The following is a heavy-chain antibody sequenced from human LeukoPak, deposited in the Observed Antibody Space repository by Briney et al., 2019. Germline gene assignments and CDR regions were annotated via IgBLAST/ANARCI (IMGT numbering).Heavy chain of an antibody. CDR3: ARIPGYDFWSGYWYYYMDV. J-gene: IGHJ6*03. CDR1: GFTFSSYG. Sequence: PGGSLRLSCAASGFTFSSYGMHWVHQAPGKGLEWVAFIRYDGSNKYYADSVKGRFTISRDNSKNTLYLQMNSLRAEDTAVYYCARIPGYDFWSGYWYYYMDVWGKGTTVTVSS. CDR2: IRYDGSNK. D-gene: IGHD3-3*01. V-gene: IGHV3-30*02.